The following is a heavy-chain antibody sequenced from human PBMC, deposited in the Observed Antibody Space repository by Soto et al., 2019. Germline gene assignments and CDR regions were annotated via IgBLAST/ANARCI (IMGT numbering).Heavy chain of an antibody. Sequence: QVQLVESGGGLVKPGESLRLSCVASGFAFTDYYMTWIRQAPGKGLEWVSYISAGGRTIYYAESVRGRFTGSRDNAKISVFLQMNSLRADDTAVYYCARGTPVTGTENTDYFDHWGQGTLVTVSS. CDR3: ARGTPVTGTENTDYFDH. CDR2: ISAGGRTI. J-gene: IGHJ4*02. V-gene: IGHV3-11*01. D-gene: IGHD1-20*01. CDR1: GFAFTDYY.